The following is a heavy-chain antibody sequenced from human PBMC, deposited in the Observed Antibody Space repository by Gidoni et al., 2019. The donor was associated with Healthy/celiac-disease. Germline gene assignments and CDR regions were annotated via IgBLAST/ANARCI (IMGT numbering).Heavy chain of an antibody. CDR1: GFTFSRSA. D-gene: IGHD7-27*01. CDR2: ISSNGGST. V-gene: IGHV3-64D*06. CDR3: VKDLPLGFRHVYYYYGMDV. Sequence: EVQLVESGGGLVQPGGSLRLYCSASGFTFSRSAMHWVRQAPGKGLEYVSAISSNGGSTYYADSVKGRFTISRDNSKNTLYLQMSSLRAEDTAVYYCVKDLPLGFRHVYYYYGMDVWGQGTTVTVSS. J-gene: IGHJ6*02.